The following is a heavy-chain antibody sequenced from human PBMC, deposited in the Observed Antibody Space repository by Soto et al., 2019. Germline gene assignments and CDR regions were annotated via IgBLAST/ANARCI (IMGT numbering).Heavy chain of an antibody. CDR2: IYPGDSDT. J-gene: IGHJ3*02. CDR1: GHNFTNYY. D-gene: IGHD6-13*01. V-gene: IGHV5-51*01. Sequence: PGESLKISCKGSGHNFTNYYIAWVRQMPGKGLEWTGIIYPGDSDTRYSPSSQGQVTISADKSISTAYLQWSSLQASDTAMFYCARGGQQLAAFDIWGQGTMVTVSS. CDR3: ARGGQQLAAFDI.